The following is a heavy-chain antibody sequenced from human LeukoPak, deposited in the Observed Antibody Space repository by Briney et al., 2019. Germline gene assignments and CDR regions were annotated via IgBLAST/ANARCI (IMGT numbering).Heavy chain of an antibody. CDR3: ARGRGSRRYDILTGYYIPDYYYYYMDV. D-gene: IGHD3-9*01. CDR1: GGSFSGYY. J-gene: IGHJ6*03. CDR2: INHSGST. V-gene: IGHV4-34*01. Sequence: SETLSLTYAVYGGSFSGYYWSWIRQPPGKGLEWIGEINHSGSTNYNPSLKSRVTISVDTSKNQFSLKLSSVTAADTAVYYCARGRGSRRYDILTGYYIPDYYYYYMDVWGKGTTVTVSS.